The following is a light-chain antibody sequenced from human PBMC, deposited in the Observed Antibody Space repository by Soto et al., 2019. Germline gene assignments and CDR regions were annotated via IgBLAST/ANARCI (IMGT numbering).Light chain of an antibody. J-gene: IGKJ4*01. CDR2: DAS. CDR3: QQRSNWET. V-gene: IGKV3-11*01. CDR1: QSVSSY. Sequence: EIVLTQSPATLSLSPGERVTLSCRASQSVSSYLAWYQQKPGQAPRLLIYDASNRATGIPARFSGSGSGTDFTLTISSLEPEDFAVYYCQQRSNWETFGGGTKVEIK.